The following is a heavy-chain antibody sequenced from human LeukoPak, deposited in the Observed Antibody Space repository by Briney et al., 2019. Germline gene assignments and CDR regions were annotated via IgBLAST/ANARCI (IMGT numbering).Heavy chain of an antibody. V-gene: IGHV1-2*02. Sequence: ASVKVSCKISGYLLRESSMHWVRQAPGQGLEWMGWIHPRSGETNYAYKFRGRVTMTRDTSISTTYMDLGSLGSDDTAVYYCARDGEYGTGSYYRGCFDYWGQGTLVTVSS. D-gene: IGHD3-10*01. J-gene: IGHJ4*02. CDR3: ARDGEYGTGSYYRGCFDY. CDR1: GYLLRESS. CDR2: IHPRSGET.